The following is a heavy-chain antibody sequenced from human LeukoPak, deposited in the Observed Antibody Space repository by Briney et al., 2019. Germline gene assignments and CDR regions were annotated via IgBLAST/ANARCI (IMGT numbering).Heavy chain of an antibody. CDR1: GGSFSGYY. CDR2: INHSRRT. CDR3: ARVPTRKPKSIFGVVSSLYYFDY. V-gene: IGHV4-34*01. J-gene: IGHJ4*02. D-gene: IGHD3-3*01. Sequence: SETLSLTCAIYGGSFSGYYWSWIRQPPGKGLEWIGEINHSRRTNYNPSLKSRVTISVDTSKNQFSLKLSSVTAADTAVYYCARVPTRKPKSIFGVVSSLYYFDYWGQGTLVTVSS.